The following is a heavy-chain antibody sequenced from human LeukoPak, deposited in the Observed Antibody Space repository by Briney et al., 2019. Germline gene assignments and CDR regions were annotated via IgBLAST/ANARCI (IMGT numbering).Heavy chain of an antibody. D-gene: IGHD5-18*01. CDR3: AKEKSCGYADS. V-gene: IGHV3-30*18. CDR2: ISYDGSIE. Sequence: GRSLRLSCAASGFTFRNYGIHWVRRAPGKGLEWVAVISYDGSIENYQDSVKGRFTISRDNSKNTVYLQMNSLRVEDTAVYYCAKEKSCGYADSWGQGTLVTVSS. CDR1: GFTFRNYG. J-gene: IGHJ4*02.